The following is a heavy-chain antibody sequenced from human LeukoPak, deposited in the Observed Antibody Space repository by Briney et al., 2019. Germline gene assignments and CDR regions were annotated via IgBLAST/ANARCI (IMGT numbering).Heavy chain of an antibody. V-gene: IGHV3-30*01. Sequence: GRSLRLSCAASGFTFSSYAMHWVRQAPGKGLEWVAVISYDGSNKYYADSVKGRFTISRDNSKNTLYLQMNSLRAEDTAVYYCARDRYYYGSGSYSHYFDYWGQGTLVTVSS. CDR2: ISYDGSNK. J-gene: IGHJ4*02. CDR1: GFTFSSYA. D-gene: IGHD3-10*01. CDR3: ARDRYYYGSGSYSHYFDY.